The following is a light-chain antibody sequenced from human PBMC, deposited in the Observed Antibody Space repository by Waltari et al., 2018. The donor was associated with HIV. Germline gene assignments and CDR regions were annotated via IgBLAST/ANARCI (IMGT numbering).Light chain of an antibody. CDR2: QDN. CDR3: QAWGSTTSGV. Sequence: SYEVTQPPSVAVSPGQTATITCSGYELGDKYTCWYQQKPGQSPLLVIYQDNKRPSGLPERFAGPSSGHTATLTISGTLPMDEADYYCQAWGSTTSGVFGRGTRLTVL. CDR1: ELGDKY. J-gene: IGLJ3*02. V-gene: IGLV3-1*01.